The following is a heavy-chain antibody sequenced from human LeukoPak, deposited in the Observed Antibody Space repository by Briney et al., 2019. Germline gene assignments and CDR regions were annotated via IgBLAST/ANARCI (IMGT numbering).Heavy chain of an antibody. V-gene: IGHV3-23*01. CDR1: GFTFSSYA. CDR2: ISGSGGST. Sequence: GSLRLSCAASGFTFSSYAMSWVRQAPGKGLEWVSAISGSGGSTYYADSVKGRFTISRDNAKNSLYLQMNSLRAEDTAVYYCARSQDAIVGGGRDYFDYWGQGTLVTVSS. D-gene: IGHD1-26*01. CDR3: ARSQDAIVGGGRDYFDY. J-gene: IGHJ4*02.